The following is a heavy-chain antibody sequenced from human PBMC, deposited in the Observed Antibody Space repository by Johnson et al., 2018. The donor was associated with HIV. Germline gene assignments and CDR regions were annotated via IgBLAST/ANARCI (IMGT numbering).Heavy chain of an antibody. V-gene: IGHV3-20*04. J-gene: IGHJ3*02. CDR2: INWNGGRT. D-gene: IGHD3-9*01. CDR1: GFTFDDYG. CDR3: ARGWLFLDAFDI. Sequence: VHLVESGGGLVQPGGSLRLSCAASGFTFDDYGMSWVRQAPGKGLEWVSCINWNGGRTGYADSVKGRFTISRDNAKNSLYVQMNSLRAEDTAVYYCARGWLFLDAFDIWGQGTMVTVSS.